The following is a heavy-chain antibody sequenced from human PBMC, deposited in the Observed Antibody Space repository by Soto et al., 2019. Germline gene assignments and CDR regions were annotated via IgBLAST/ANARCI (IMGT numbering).Heavy chain of an antibody. V-gene: IGHV3-48*01. D-gene: IGHD3-10*01. CDR2: ISSSSSTI. CDR1: GFTFSSYS. J-gene: IGHJ5*02. Sequence: EVQLVESGGGLVQPGGSLRLSCVASGFTFSSYSMNWVRQAPGKGLEWVSYISSSSSTIYYADSVKGRFTISRDNAKNSLYLQMNSLRAEDTAVYYCARDYYGSGSHNWFDPWGQGTLVTVSS. CDR3: ARDYYGSGSHNWFDP.